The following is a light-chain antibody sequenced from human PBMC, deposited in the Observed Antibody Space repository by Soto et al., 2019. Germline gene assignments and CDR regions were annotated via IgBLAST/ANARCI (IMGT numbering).Light chain of an antibody. CDR1: QSVKSN. V-gene: IGKV3-15*01. J-gene: IGKJ4*01. CDR2: GAS. CDR3: QQYNNWPPLT. Sequence: EIMMTQSPATLSVSPGGRATLSCRASQSVKSNLAWYQQKPGQAPRLLIYGASIRATGFPARFSGSGSGTEFTLTISSLQSEDFAVYYCQQYNNWPPLTFGGGTKVEI.